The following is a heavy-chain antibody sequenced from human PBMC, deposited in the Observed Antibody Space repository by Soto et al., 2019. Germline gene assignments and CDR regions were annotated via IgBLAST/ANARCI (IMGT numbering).Heavy chain of an antibody. Sequence: GSLRLSCAASGFTFSSYAMSWVRQAPGKGLEWVSAISGSGGSTYYADSVKGRFTISRDNSKNTLYLQMNSLRAEDTAVYYCANGGARPRITIFGVVTDLDVWGQGTTVTVSS. V-gene: IGHV3-23*01. CDR1: GFTFSSYA. CDR3: ANGGARPRITIFGVVTDLDV. J-gene: IGHJ6*02. D-gene: IGHD3-3*01. CDR2: ISGSGGST.